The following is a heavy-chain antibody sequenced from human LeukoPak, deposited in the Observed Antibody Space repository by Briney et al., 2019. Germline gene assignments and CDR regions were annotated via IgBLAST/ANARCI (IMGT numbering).Heavy chain of an antibody. CDR1: GFTFTSYW. CDR2: IRQDGGAT. Sequence: GGSLRLSCAASGFTFTSYWMTWVRQAPGKGLEWLANIRQDGGATYYGGSVKGRFTISRDNAKKSLYLEMNNLRAEDTAVYYCATDGAGFDTWGQGVLVTVSS. CDR3: ATDGAGFDT. V-gene: IGHV3-7*03. J-gene: IGHJ5*02.